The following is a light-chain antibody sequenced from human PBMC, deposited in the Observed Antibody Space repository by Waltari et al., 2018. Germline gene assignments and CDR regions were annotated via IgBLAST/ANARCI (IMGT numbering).Light chain of an antibody. CDR1: ESVSSN. CDR3: QQYYHWVA. Sequence: PLPRRASESVSSNVAWYQQKPGQAPRLLIYGASTRATGVPAKFRGSGSGTDFTLTISSLQSEDFAVYYCQQYYHWVAFGGGTWVQIK. CDR2: GAS. J-gene: IGKJ4*01. V-gene: IGKV3-15*01.